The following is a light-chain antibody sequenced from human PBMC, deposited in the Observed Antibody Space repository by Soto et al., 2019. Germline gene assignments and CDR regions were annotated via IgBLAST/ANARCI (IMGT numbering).Light chain of an antibody. CDR2: DVS. V-gene: IGLV2-14*01. J-gene: IGLJ1*01. CDR3: SSYTSSSTPLYV. Sequence: QSVLTRPASVSGSPGQSITISCTGTSSDVGGYNYVSWYQQHPGKAPKLMIYDVSNRPSGVSNRFSGSKSGNTASLTISGLQAEDEADYYCSSYTSSSTPLYVFGTGTKVTVL. CDR1: SSDVGGYNY.